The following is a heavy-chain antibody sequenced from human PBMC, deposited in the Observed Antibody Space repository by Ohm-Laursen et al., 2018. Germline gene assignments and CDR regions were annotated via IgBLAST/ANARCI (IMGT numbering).Heavy chain of an antibody. Sequence: SSVKVSCKASGYTFTSYGISRVRQASGQGPEWIGWLNPVSGNSNFGQKFRGRATVTSDTSISTAYMELSGLTSDDTATYYCGRAVRNQLLTDPWGQGTLVTVTS. D-gene: IGHD1-7*01. J-gene: IGHJ5*02. CDR1: GYTFTSYG. CDR2: LNPVSGNS. V-gene: IGHV1-8*02. CDR3: GRAVRNQLLTDP.